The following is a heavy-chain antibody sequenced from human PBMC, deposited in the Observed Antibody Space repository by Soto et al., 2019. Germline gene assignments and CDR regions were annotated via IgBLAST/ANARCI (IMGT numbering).Heavy chain of an antibody. J-gene: IGHJ5*02. CDR3: ARGGVGYCSGGSCNWFDP. CDR2: ISSSSSTI. D-gene: IGHD2-15*01. V-gene: IGHV3-48*02. CDR1: GFTFSSYS. Sequence: GGSLRLSCAASGFTFSSYSMNWVRQAPGKGLEWVSYISSSSSTIYYADSVKGRFTISRDNAKNSLYLQMNSLRDEDTAVYYRARGGVGYCSGGSCNWFDPWGQGTLVTVSS.